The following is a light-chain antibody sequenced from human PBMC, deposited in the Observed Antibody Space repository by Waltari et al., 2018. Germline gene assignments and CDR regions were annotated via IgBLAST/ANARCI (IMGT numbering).Light chain of an antibody. CDR2: WAT. CDR1: PTILSRFNNKNS. V-gene: IGKV4-1*01. CDR3: QQYFSTPLT. J-gene: IGKJ4*01. Sequence: DIVMTQSPDSLAVSLGERDTINCKSSPTILSRFNNKNSLAWYQQTPGQPPKLLIYWATTRESGVPDRFSGTGSGTDFNLTISSLQAEDVAVYYCQQYFSTPLTFGGGTKVEI.